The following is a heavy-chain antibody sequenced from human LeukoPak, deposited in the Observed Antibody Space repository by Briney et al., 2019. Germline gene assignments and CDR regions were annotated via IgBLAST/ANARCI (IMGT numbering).Heavy chain of an antibody. V-gene: IGHV3-74*01. CDR1: GFTFSSYW. D-gene: IGHD4-17*01. CDR2: INSDGSST. Sequence: GGSLRLSCAASGFTFSSYWMHWVRQAPGKGLVWVSRINSDGSSTNYADSVKGRFTISRDNAKNTLYLQMDSLRAADTAVYYCARALTTSTTVTTGYWGQGILVTVSS. J-gene: IGHJ4*02. CDR3: ARALTTSTTVTTGY.